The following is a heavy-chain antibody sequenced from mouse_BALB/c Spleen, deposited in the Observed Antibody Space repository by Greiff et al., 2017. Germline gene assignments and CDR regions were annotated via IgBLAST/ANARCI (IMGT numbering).Heavy chain of an antibody. CDR2: IYPGNVNT. CDR3: AREYEYGDAMDY. Sequence: VQLQQSGPELVKPGASVRISCKASGYTFTSYYIHWVKQRPGQGLEWIGWIYPGNVNTKYNEKFKGKATLTADKSTSTAYMQLSSLTSEDSAVYFCAREYEYGDAMDYWGQGTSVTVSS. CDR1: GYTFTSYY. V-gene: IGHV1S56*01. J-gene: IGHJ4*01. D-gene: IGHD2-4*01.